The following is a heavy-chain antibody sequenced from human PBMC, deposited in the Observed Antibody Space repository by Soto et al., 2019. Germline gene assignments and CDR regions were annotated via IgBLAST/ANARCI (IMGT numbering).Heavy chain of an antibody. V-gene: IGHV3-30-3*01. Sequence: GGSLRLSCAASGFTFSSYAMHWVRQAPGEGLEWVAVISYDGSNKYYADSVKGRFTISRDNSKNTLYLQMNSLRAEDTAVYYCARDGLLGYFDYWGQGTQVTVSS. CDR1: GFTFSSYA. D-gene: IGHD2-15*01. CDR2: ISYDGSNK. J-gene: IGHJ4*02. CDR3: ARDGLLGYFDY.